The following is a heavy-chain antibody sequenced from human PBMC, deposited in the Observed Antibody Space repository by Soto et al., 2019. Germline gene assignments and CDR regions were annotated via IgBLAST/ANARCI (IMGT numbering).Heavy chain of an antibody. CDR2: ISDSGST. Sequence: EVQLLESGGALVQPGGSLRLSCAASGFTFSNHAMNWVRQAPGKGLEWVSTISDSGSTYYADSVKGRFTISRDNSKNKLYLQMNSLRAEDTAVYYFARDPGGHYCTSTSCLYFFDHWGQGALVIVSS. CDR3: ARDPGGHYCTSTSCLYFFDH. V-gene: IGHV3-23*01. D-gene: IGHD2-2*01. CDR1: GFTFSNHA. J-gene: IGHJ4*02.